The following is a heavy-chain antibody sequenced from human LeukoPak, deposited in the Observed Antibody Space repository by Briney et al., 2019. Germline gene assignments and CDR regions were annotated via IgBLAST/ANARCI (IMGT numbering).Heavy chain of an antibody. V-gene: IGHV3-23*01. CDR1: GFTFSSYG. CDR3: AKGGAVSSKSITMVRGTRRYYYYMDV. CDR2: ISDSGGSI. D-gene: IGHD3-10*01. J-gene: IGHJ6*03. Sequence: PGGSPRLSCAASGFTFSSYGVRGVRQARGKGVAWVSSISDSGGSIYYADSGKGRFTSSRDNSKNTLYLQMHSLRPEDTAVYYCAKGGAVSSKSITMVRGTRRYYYYMDVWGKGTTVIISS.